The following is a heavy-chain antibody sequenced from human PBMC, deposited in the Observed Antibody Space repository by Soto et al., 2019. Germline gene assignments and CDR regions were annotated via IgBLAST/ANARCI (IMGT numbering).Heavy chain of an antibody. D-gene: IGHD3-10*01. V-gene: IGHV3-7*01. Sequence: GGSLRLSCAASGFTFSSYWMSGVRQAPGKGLAWVANIKQDGSEKYYVDSVKGRFTISRDNAKNSLYLQMNSLRADDTAVYYCARVLGYCSGRYGGIRWFGPWGQGTLVTVSS. CDR2: IKQDGSEK. J-gene: IGHJ5*02. CDR3: ARVLGYCSGRYGGIRWFGP. CDR1: GFTFSSYW.